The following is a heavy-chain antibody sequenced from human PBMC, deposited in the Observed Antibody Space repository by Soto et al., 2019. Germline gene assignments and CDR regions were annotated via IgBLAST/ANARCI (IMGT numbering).Heavy chain of an antibody. V-gene: IGHV3-23*01. D-gene: IGHD2-15*01. Sequence: EVQLLESGGGLLQPGGSLRLSCAASGFTFSSYAMSWVRQAPGKGLEWVSTVSGSGGSTYYTDSVKGRFTISRDNSKNTVYVQMDRLGGEDTARVFFAKIGGDCSGGSCYPVHYWGQGTLVTVSS. CDR1: GFTFSSYA. CDR2: VSGSGGST. J-gene: IGHJ4*02. CDR3: AKIGGDCSGGSCYPVHY.